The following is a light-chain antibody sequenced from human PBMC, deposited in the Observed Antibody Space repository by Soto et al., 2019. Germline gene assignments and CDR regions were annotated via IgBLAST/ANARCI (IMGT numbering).Light chain of an antibody. CDR2: EVT. Sequence: QSALTQLPSASGSHRQSVTISCTGTSSDVGVYNYVSWHQQHPGKAPQLMIYEVTKRPSGVPDRFSGSKSGNTASLTVSGLQAEDEADYYCITYAGSNNFVFGTGTKVPVL. V-gene: IGLV2-8*01. CDR3: ITYAGSNNFV. J-gene: IGLJ1*01. CDR1: SSDVGVYNY.